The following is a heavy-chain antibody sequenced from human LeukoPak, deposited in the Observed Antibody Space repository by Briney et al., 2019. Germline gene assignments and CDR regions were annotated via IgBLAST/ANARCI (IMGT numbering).Heavy chain of an antibody. Sequence: PGRSLRLSCAASGFTFSSYAMNWVRQAPGEGLEWVSYISGSGSTIYYGDSLKGRFTISRDNANNSLYLQMNSLRVEDTAVYYCATLWDPVAGTTQPLLWGQGTLVTVSS. CDR2: ISGSGSTI. D-gene: IGHD6-19*01. CDR3: ATLWDPVAGTTQPLL. J-gene: IGHJ4*02. V-gene: IGHV3-48*03. CDR1: GFTFSSYA.